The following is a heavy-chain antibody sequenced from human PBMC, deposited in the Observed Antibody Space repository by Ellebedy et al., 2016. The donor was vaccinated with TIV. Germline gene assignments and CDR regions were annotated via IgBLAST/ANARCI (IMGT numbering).Heavy chain of an antibody. V-gene: IGHV3-53*01. D-gene: IGHD4-17*01. CDR1: GFTVSSNY. Sequence: GESLKISCAASGFTVSSNYMSWVRQAPGKGLEWVSVIYSGGSTYYADSVKGRFTISRDNSKNTLYLQMNSLRAEDTAVYYCASPPVTSDYWGQGTLVTVSS. J-gene: IGHJ4*02. CDR3: ASPPVTSDY. CDR2: IYSGGST.